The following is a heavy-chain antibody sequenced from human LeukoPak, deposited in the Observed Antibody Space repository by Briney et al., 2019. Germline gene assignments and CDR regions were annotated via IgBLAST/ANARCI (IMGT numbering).Heavy chain of an antibody. CDR1: GYTFTSYY. CDR3: ASTYCSSTSCYEYFQH. J-gene: IGHJ1*01. CDR2: IIPIFGTA. D-gene: IGHD2-2*01. Sequence: SVKVSCKASGYTFTSYYIHWVRQAPGQGLEWMGGIIPIFGTANYAQKFQGRVTITADESTSTAYMELSSLRSEDTAVYYCASTYCSSTSCYEYFQHWGQGTLVTVSS. V-gene: IGHV1-69*13.